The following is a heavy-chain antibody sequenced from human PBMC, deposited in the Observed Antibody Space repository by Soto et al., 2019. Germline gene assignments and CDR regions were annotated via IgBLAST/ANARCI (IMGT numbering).Heavy chain of an antibody. CDR3: ARDLPITMVRRGYYYGMDV. CDR2: ISSSSSYI. J-gene: IGHJ6*02. Sequence: TGGSLRLSCAASGFTFSSYSMNWFRQAPWKGLEWGSSISSSSSYIYYADSVKGRFTISRDNAKNSLYLQMNSLRAEDTAVYYCARDLPITMVRRGYYYGMDVWGQGATVTVSS. V-gene: IGHV3-21*01. CDR1: GFTFSSYS. D-gene: IGHD3-10*01.